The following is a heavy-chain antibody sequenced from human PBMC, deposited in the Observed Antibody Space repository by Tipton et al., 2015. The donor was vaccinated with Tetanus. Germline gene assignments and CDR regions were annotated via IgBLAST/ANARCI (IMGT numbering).Heavy chain of an antibody. CDR2: ISNGNT. D-gene: IGHD3-3*01. CDR3: ARIHDFWSGYFDF. CDR1: RGPISSYY. J-gene: IGHJ4*02. Sequence: TLSLTCTVSRGPISSYYWSWIRQPAGKGLEWVGHISNGNTDYSTSLKSRVTLSVDLSKNQFSLQLRAVTAADTAVYYCARIHDFWSGYFDFWGQGTLVSVSS. V-gene: IGHV4-4*07.